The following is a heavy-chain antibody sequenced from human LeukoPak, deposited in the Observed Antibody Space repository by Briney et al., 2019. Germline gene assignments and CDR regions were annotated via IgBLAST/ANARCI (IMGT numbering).Heavy chain of an antibody. V-gene: IGHV1-24*01. CDR1: GSTLTELS. CDR2: FDPEDGET. D-gene: IGHD1-26*01. J-gene: IGHJ4*02. CDR3: ATGPPIVGAYFDY. Sequence: GASVKVSCKVSGSTLTELSMHWVRQAPGKGLEWMGGFDPEDGETIYAQKFQGRVTMTEDTSTDTAYMELSSLRSEDTAVYYCATGPPIVGAYFDYWGQGTLVTVSS.